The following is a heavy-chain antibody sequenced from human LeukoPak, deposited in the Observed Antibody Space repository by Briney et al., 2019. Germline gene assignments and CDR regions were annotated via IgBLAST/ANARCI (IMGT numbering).Heavy chain of an antibody. D-gene: IGHD1-26*01. CDR2: ISGSGGST. Sequence: GGSLRLSCAASGFTFSSYAMSWVRQAPGKGLEWVSAISGSGGSTYYADSVKGRFTISRDNSKNTLYLQMNSLRAEDTAVYYCAKDSRQGWELPVFDYWGQGTLVTVSS. CDR3: AKDSRQGWELPVFDY. J-gene: IGHJ4*02. CDR1: GFTFSSYA. V-gene: IGHV3-23*01.